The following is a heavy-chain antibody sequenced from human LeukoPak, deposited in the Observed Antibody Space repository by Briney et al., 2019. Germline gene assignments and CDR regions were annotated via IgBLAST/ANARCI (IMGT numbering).Heavy chain of an antibody. Sequence: GGSLRLSCAASGFTFSNAWMSWVRQAPGKGLEWVGRIKSKTDGGTTDYAAPVKGRFTISRDDSKNTLYLQMNSLKTEDTAVYYCTTDHVGYFDWLVGRSSWGQGTLVTVSS. CDR3: TTDHVGYFDWLVGRSS. CDR2: IKSKTDGGTT. CDR1: GFTFSNAW. D-gene: IGHD3-9*01. V-gene: IGHV3-15*01. J-gene: IGHJ4*02.